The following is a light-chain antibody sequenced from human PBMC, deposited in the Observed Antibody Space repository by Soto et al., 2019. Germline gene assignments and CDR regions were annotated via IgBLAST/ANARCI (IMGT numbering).Light chain of an antibody. V-gene: IGLV2-14*01. CDR3: SSFTSSSSYV. CDR1: SSDVGGYNY. J-gene: IGLJ1*01. Sequence: QSALTQPASVSGSPGQSITISCTGTSSDVGGYNYVSWYQQHPGKAPKLMIYEVGDRPSGVSNRFSGSKSGNTASLTISGLQAEDEAAYYCSSFTSSSSYVFGTGTKVTVL. CDR2: EVG.